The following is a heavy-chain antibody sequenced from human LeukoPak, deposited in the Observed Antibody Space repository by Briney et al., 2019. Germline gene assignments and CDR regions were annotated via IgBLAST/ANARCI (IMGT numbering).Heavy chain of an antibody. J-gene: IGHJ4*02. D-gene: IGHD2-2*01. CDR3: AKDLDCSSTSCLFDY. CDR2: ISGSGGST. Sequence: GGSLRLSCAASGFTFSSYAMSWVRQAPGKGLEWVSAISGSGGSTYYADSVKGRFTISRDNSMNTLYLQMNSLRAEDTAVYYCAKDLDCSSTSCLFDYWGQGTLVTVSS. V-gene: IGHV3-23*01. CDR1: GFTFSSYA.